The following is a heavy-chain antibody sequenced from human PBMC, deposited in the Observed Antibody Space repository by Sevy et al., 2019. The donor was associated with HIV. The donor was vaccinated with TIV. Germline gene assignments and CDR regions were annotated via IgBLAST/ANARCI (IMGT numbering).Heavy chain of an antibody. D-gene: IGHD1-26*01. CDR2: ISPYDGDT. V-gene: IGHV1-18*01. CDR1: GYNFNIYT. Sequence: ASVKVSCKSSGYNFNIYTIHWVRQARGQGLEWVGRISPYDGDTDYAHNFHGRVSLTMDTSTSTAYLGLTSLRSDDTAVYFCTRDTWELLTGIAYYYSGMDVWGQRTTVTVSS. CDR3: TRDTWELLTGIAYYYSGMDV. J-gene: IGHJ6*02.